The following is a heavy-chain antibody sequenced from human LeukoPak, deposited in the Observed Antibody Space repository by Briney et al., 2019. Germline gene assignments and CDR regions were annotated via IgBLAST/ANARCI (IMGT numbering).Heavy chain of an antibody. D-gene: IGHD3-10*01. CDR1: GFTVSSNY. CDR3: ARGGPAAMVRGVIIAGYFDY. V-gene: IGHV3-53*01. J-gene: IGHJ4*02. Sequence: PGRSLRLSCAASGFTVSSNYMNWVRQAPGKGLEWVSVIYSGDSTYYADSVKGRFTISRDNSKNTLYLQMNSLRAEDTAVYYCARGGPAAMVRGVIIAGYFDYWGQGTLVTVSS. CDR2: IYSGDST.